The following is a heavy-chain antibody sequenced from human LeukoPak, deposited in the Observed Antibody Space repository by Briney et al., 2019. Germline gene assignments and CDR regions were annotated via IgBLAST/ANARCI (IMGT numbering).Heavy chain of an antibody. D-gene: IGHD3-10*01. V-gene: IGHV4-39*07. J-gene: IGHJ6*02. CDR2: IYYSGST. Sequence: SETLSLTCTVSGGSISSRSYFWGWIRQPPGKGLEWIGSIYYSGSTYYNPSLKSRVTISVDTSKNQFSLKLSSVTAADTAVYYCARVFGELVADYYYGMDVWGQGTTVTVSS. CDR3: ARVFGELVADYYYGMDV. CDR1: GGSISSRSYF.